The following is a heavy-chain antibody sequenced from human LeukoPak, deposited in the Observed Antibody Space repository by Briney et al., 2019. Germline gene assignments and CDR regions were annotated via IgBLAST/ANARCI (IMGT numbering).Heavy chain of an antibody. V-gene: IGHV1-69*05. CDR1: GGTFSSYA. CDR3: ARAREPGSYSSSSDY. Sequence: GASVKVSCKASGGTFSSYAISWVRQAPGQGLEWMRRIIPIFGTANYAQKFQGRVTITTDESTSTAYMELSSLRSEDTAVYYCARAREPGSYSSSSDYWGQGTLVTVSS. D-gene: IGHD6-6*01. J-gene: IGHJ4*02. CDR2: IIPIFGTA.